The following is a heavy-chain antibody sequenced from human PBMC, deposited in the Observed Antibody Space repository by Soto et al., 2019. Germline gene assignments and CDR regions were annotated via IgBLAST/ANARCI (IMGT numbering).Heavy chain of an antibody. D-gene: IGHD2-21*02. J-gene: IGHJ4*01. CDR2: IWYAGSQK. CDR1: GFTFSTYG. CDR3: VQDHCGAHCYSEPYFDF. V-gene: IGHV3-33*06. Sequence: GGSLRLSCAASGFTFSTYGMHWVRQAPGKGLEWMTVIWYAGSQKYYGDSVNGRFTISRDNSKNTVYLQMNSLRVEDTAVYYYVQDHCGAHCYSEPYFDFLGRGSQFTVSS.